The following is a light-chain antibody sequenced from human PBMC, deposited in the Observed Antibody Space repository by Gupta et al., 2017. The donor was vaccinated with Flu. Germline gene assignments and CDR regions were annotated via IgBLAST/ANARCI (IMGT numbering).Light chain of an antibody. V-gene: IGKV3-20*01. J-gene: IGKJ3*01. CDR2: GAS. CDR1: QTTSSNY. CDR3: QQYSGSFT. Sequence: ELVLTQSPGTLSLSPGERATLSCRASQTTSSNYLAWYQQKPGQAPRLLIYGASNRATGIPDRFSGSGSGTDFTLTISRLEPEDFAVYYCQQYSGSFTFGPGTTVDL.